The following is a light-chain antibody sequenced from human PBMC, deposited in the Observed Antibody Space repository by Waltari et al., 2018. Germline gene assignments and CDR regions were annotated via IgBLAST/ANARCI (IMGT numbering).Light chain of an antibody. CDR3: QQGKSFPIT. Sequence: DIQMTQSPSPVSASVGDRVTITCRASPDIGNRLAWYQQKPGKAPNLLIYGTSSLQTGVPSRFSGSGSGTEFTLTISSLQPEDFGTYYCQQGKSFPITFGPGTKVEIK. CDR2: GTS. J-gene: IGKJ3*01. V-gene: IGKV1-12*01. CDR1: PDIGNR.